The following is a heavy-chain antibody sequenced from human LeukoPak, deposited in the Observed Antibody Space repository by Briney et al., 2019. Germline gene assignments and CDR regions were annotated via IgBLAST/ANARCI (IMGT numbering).Heavy chain of an antibody. D-gene: IGHD6-13*01. CDR1: GGSLRSSNYY. V-gene: IGHV4-39*07. Sequence: TSETLSLTCTVSGGSLRSSNYYWGWIRQPPGKGLEWIGSIYYSGSTYYNPSLKSRVTISVDTSKNQFSLKLSSVTAADTAVYYCARRMYGSSWYLSWFDPWGQGTLVSVSS. CDR3: ARRMYGSSWYLSWFDP. CDR2: IYYSGST. J-gene: IGHJ5*02.